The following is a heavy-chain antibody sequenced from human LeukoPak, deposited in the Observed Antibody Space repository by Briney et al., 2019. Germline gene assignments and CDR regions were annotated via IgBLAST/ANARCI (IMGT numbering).Heavy chain of an antibody. V-gene: IGHV3-7*01. D-gene: IGHD2/OR15-2a*01. CDR1: RFTFSSYW. J-gene: IGHJ4*02. CDR2: IKQDGSEK. CDR3: ARDFCDY. Sequence: GGSLRLSCAASRFTFSSYWMSWVRQAPGKGLVWVANIKQDGSEKFYVDSVKGRFTISRDNAKNSLYLQMNSLRAEDTAVYYCARDFCDYWGQGTLVTVSS.